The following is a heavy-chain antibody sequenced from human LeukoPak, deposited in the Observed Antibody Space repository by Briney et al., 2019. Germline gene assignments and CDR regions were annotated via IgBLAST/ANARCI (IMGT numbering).Heavy chain of an antibody. Sequence: SETLSLTCAVSGGFISSSNWWGWVRQPPGKGLDWIGEIYHSGSTNYNPSLKSRVTISVDTSKNQFSLKLSSVTAADTAVYYCARAPVDTAMVFDYWGQGTLVTVSS. CDR3: ARAPVDTAMVFDY. CDR2: IYHSGST. J-gene: IGHJ4*02. V-gene: IGHV4-4*02. CDR1: GGFISSSNW. D-gene: IGHD5-18*01.